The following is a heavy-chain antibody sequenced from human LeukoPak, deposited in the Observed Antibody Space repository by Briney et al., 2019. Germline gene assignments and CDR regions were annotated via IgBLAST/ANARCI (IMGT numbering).Heavy chain of an antibody. V-gene: IGHV3-11*01. CDR2: ISSSGSTI. Sequence: GGSLRLSCAASGFTFSGYYMSWIRQAPGKGLEWVSYISSSGSTIYYADSVKGRFTISRDNAKNSLYLQMNSLRAEDTAVYYCARDTLLGYYDSSGYYLTYYYGMDVWGQGTTVTVSS. CDR1: GFTFSGYY. J-gene: IGHJ6*02. CDR3: ARDTLLGYYDSSGYYLTYYYGMDV. D-gene: IGHD3-22*01.